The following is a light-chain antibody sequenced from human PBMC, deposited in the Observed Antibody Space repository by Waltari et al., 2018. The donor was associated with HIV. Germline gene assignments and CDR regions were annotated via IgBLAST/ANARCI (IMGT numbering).Light chain of an antibody. Sequence: DIVMTQSQDSLALSLGERATINCKSNQSVLYSSNNKNFLAWYQQKSGQRPKLLVYWASTRESGVPDRFSGSGSGTDFTLTISSLQAEDVAVYFCQQHYTTPYTFGQGTKLEIK. CDR2: WAS. CDR1: QSVLYSSNNKNF. V-gene: IGKV4-1*01. CDR3: QQHYTTPYT. J-gene: IGKJ2*01.